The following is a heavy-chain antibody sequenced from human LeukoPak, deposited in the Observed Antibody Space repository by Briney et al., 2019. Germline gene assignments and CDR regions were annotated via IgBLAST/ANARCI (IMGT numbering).Heavy chain of an antibody. CDR1: GGFVSRES. J-gene: IGHJ4*02. Sequence: SETLSLTCTVSGGFVSRESWTWIRQFPDKRLEWIGYISHSGATDYKPSLEGRVTISRDTPKNQFFLNLNAVTAADTAVYFCARVEAGIVAVPARQPRPPPPRYCDYWGQGILVTVSS. CDR3: ARVEAGIVAVPARQPRPPPPRYCDY. CDR2: ISHSGAT. V-gene: IGHV4-59*02. D-gene: IGHD2-2*01.